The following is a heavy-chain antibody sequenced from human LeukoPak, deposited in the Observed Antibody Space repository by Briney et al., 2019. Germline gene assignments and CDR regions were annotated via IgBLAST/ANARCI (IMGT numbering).Heavy chain of an antibody. CDR2: ISGSGGST. Sequence: GGSLRLSCAASGFTFSSYAMSWVRQAPGKGLEWVSAISGSGGSTYYADSVKGRFTISRDNSKNTLYLQMNSLRAEDTAVYYCAKDSGFPRPGGPPRDYRIQADYWGQGTLVTVSS. D-gene: IGHD4-11*01. J-gene: IGHJ4*02. CDR1: GFTFSSYA. V-gene: IGHV3-23*01. CDR3: AKDSGFPRPGGPPRDYRIQADY.